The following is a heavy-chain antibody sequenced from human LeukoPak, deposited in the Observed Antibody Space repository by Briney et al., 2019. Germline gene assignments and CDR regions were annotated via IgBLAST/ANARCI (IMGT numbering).Heavy chain of an antibody. J-gene: IGHJ3*02. CDR1: GGSISSSRDY. CDR2: IYYSGST. Sequence: SETLSLTCTVSGGSISSSRDYWAWLRQPPGKGLEWIANIYYSGSTYYSPSLKSRVTISVDTSKNQFSLKLSSVTAADTAVYYCARGPPDCSSTSCYAFDAFDIWGQGTMVTVSS. D-gene: IGHD2-2*01. V-gene: IGHV4-39*01. CDR3: ARGPPDCSSTSCYAFDAFDI.